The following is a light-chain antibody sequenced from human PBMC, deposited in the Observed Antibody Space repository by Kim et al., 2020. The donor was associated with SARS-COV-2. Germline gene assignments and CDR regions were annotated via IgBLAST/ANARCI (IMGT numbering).Light chain of an antibody. CDR1: SSNIGQNY. CDR2: DNN. CDR3: GTWDSSLNGLV. Sequence: GHEVTISCSGSSSNIGQNYVSWYQQFPGTAPKLLIYDNNKRHSGIPDRFSGSKSGTSATLGITGLQTGDEADYYCGTWDSSLNGLVFGGGTQLTVL. J-gene: IGLJ2*01. V-gene: IGLV1-51*01.